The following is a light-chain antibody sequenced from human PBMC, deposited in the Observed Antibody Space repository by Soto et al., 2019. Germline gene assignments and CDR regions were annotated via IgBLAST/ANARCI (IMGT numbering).Light chain of an antibody. Sequence: EIVMTQSPATLSVSPGERATLSCRASQSVSSNLAWYQQKPGQTPKLLIYVASTRATGIPARFSGSGSGTEFTLTSSSLQSEDFEVYSCQQYNVWPLTFGGGTKVEFK. V-gene: IGKV3-15*01. CDR3: QQYNVWPLT. CDR1: QSVSSN. J-gene: IGKJ4*01. CDR2: VAS.